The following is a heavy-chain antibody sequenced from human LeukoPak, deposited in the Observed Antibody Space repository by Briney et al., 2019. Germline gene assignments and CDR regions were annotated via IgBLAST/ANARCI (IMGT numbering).Heavy chain of an antibody. V-gene: IGHV3-7*03. CDR2: IKQDGSEK. D-gene: IGHD3-22*01. J-gene: IGHJ4*02. Sequence: PGGSLRLSCAASGFTFSSYWMSWVRQAPGKGLEWVANIKQDGSEKYYVDSVKGRFTISRDNAKNSLYLQMNSLRSDDSAVYYCARVGAYDYDVYYWGQGTLVTVSS. CDR3: ARVGAYDYDVYY. CDR1: GFTFSSYW.